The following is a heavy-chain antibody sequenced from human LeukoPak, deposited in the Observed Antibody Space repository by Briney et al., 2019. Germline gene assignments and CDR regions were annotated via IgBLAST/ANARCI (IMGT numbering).Heavy chain of an antibody. CDR1: GGSFSGYY. J-gene: IGHJ2*01. V-gene: IGHV4-34*01. Sequence: SGTLSLTCAVYGGSFSGYYWSWIRQPPGKGLEWIGEINHSGSTNYNPSLKSRVTISVDTSKNQFSLKLSSVTAADTAVYYCARGRGDYALYWYFDLWGRGTLVTVSS. D-gene: IGHD4-17*01. CDR3: ARGRGDYALYWYFDL. CDR2: INHSGST.